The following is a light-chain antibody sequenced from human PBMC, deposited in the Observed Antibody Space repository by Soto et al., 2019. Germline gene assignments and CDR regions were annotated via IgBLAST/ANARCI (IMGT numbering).Light chain of an antibody. Sequence: VLTQHASVSGSPGQSITISCTGTSSDVGGHNSVSWYRQDPGKAPKLMIYDVSNRPSGVSDRFSGSKSGNTASLTISGLQIEDEADYYCSSFTSSVTYVFGTGTKVTVL. CDR2: DVS. CDR1: SSDVGGHNS. CDR3: SSFTSSVTYV. J-gene: IGLJ1*01. V-gene: IGLV2-14*01.